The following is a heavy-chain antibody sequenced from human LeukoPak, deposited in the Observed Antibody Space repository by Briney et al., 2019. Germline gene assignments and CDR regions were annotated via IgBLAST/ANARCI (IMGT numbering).Heavy chain of an antibody. CDR2: FDPEEGET. CDR3: ASMVRGVILPFDY. Sequence: ASVKVSCKVSGYTLTELSMHWVRQAPGKGLEWMGGFDPEEGETIYAQKFQGRVTMTEDTSTDTAYMELSSLRSEDMAVYYCASMVRGVILPFDYWGQGTLVTVSS. V-gene: IGHV1-24*01. CDR1: GYTLTELS. D-gene: IGHD3-10*01. J-gene: IGHJ4*02.